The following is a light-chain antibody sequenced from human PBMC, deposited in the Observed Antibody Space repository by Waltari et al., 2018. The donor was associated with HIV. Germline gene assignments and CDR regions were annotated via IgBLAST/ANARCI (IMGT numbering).Light chain of an antibody. CDR2: DDK. Sequence: YVLTQPPSVSVAPGKTATITCGGNNIGDKHVHWYQQKSGQPPVLVIYDDKLRPSGIPARISGSNSGGTATLTISGVEVGDEAEYYCQVFENSRDQAFGTGTKVTVL. CDR1: NIGDKH. CDR3: QVFENSRDQA. V-gene: IGLV3-21*01. J-gene: IGLJ1*01.